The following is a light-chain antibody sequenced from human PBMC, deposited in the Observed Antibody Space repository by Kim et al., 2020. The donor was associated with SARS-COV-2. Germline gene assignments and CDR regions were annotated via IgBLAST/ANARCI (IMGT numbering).Light chain of an antibody. CDR1: SSNIGAGYD. Sequence: QSVLTQPPSVSGAPGQRVTIPCTGSSSNIGAGYDVHWYQQLPGTAPKLLIYGNSNRPAGVPERFSGSKSGTSASLAITGLQAEDEADYYCQSYDSSLSGWVFGGGTQLTVL. V-gene: IGLV1-40*01. CDR2: GNS. CDR3: QSYDSSLSGWV. J-gene: IGLJ3*02.